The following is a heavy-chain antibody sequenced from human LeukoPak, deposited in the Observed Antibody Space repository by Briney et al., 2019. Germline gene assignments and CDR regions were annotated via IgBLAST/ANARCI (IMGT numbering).Heavy chain of an antibody. J-gene: IGHJ3*02. CDR3: ATDPWGVGAHSAFDI. Sequence: ASVKVSCKVSGYTLTELSMHWVRQAPGKGLEWMGGSDPEDGETIYAQKFQGRVTMTEDTSTDTAYMELRSLRSEDTAVYYCATDPWGVGAHSAFDIWGQGTMVTVSS. CDR1: GYTLTELS. CDR2: SDPEDGET. D-gene: IGHD1-26*01. V-gene: IGHV1-24*01.